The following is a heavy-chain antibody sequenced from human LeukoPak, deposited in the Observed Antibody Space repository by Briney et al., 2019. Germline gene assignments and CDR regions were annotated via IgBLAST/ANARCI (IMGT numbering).Heavy chain of an antibody. CDR2: IYYSGST. CDR1: GGSISSSSYY. J-gene: IGHJ4*02. CDR3: ARHVVAAADSDY. D-gene: IGHD6-13*01. V-gene: IGHV4-39*01. Sequence: SETLSLTCTVSGGSISSSSYYWGWIRQPPGKGLEWIGSIYYSGSTYYNPPLKSRVTISVDTSKNQFSLKLSSVTAADTAVYYCARHVVAAADSDYWGQGTLVTVSS.